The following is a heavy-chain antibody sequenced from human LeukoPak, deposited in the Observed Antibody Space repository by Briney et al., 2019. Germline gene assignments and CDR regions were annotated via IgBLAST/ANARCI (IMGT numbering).Heavy chain of an antibody. CDR3: ARDYDILTGYYRGAEGFDP. J-gene: IGHJ5*02. Sequence: AASVKVSCKASGGTFSSYAISWVRQAPGQGLEWMGGIIPIFGTANYAQKFQGRVTITADESTSTAYMELSSLRSEDTAVYYCARDYDILTGYYRGAEGFDPWGQGTLVTVSS. V-gene: IGHV1-69*13. CDR1: GGTFSSYA. D-gene: IGHD3-9*01. CDR2: IIPIFGTA.